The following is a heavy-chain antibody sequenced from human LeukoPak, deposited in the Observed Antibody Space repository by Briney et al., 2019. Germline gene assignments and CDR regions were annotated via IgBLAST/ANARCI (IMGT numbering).Heavy chain of an antibody. V-gene: IGHV3-21*01. CDR3: ARDLIRYYYDSSAYYFDY. CDR1: GFTFSSYS. Sequence: SGGSLRLSCAASGFTFSSYSMNWVRQAPGKGLEWVSSISSSSSYIYYADSVKGRFTISRDNAKNSLYLQMNSLRVEDTAVYYCARDLIRYYYDSSAYYFDYWGQGTLVTVSS. D-gene: IGHD3-22*01. CDR2: ISSSSSYI. J-gene: IGHJ4*02.